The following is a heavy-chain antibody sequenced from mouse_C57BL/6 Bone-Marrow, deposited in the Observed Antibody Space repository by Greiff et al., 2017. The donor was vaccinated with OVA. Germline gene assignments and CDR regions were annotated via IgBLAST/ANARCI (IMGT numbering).Heavy chain of an antibody. CDR2: IDPSDSYT. J-gene: IGHJ2*01. CDR1: GYTFTSYW. Sequence: QVQLKQPGAELVMPGASVKLSCKASGYTFTSYWMHWVKQRPGQGLEWIGEIDPSDSYTNYNQKFKGKSTLTVDKSSSTAYMQLSSLTSEDSAVYYCARRGMVTTDYWGQGTTLTVSS. D-gene: IGHD2-2*01. V-gene: IGHV1-69*01. CDR3: ARRGMVTTDY.